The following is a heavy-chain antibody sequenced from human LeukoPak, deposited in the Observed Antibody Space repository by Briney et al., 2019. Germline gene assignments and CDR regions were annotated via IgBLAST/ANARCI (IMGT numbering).Heavy chain of an antibody. CDR2: ISAYNGNT. CDR1: GYTFTSYG. D-gene: IGHD6-13*01. Sequence: ASVTVSCKASGYTFTSYGISWVRQAPGPGLEWMGGISAYNGNTNYEQKLQGRVTMTTDTSTSTAYMELRSLRSDDTAVYYCARDHGSWYYYYIDVWGKGTTVTVSS. J-gene: IGHJ6*03. V-gene: IGHV1-18*01. CDR3: ARDHGSWYYYYIDV.